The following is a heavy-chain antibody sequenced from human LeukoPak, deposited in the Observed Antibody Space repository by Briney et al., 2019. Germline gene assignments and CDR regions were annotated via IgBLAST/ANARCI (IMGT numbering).Heavy chain of an antibody. V-gene: IGHV4-59*08. D-gene: IGHD6-25*01. CDR3: ARQSSGERPNFDS. CDR1: GGSISSYY. J-gene: IGHJ4*02. CDR2: IYYSGST. Sequence: SSETLSLTCTVSGGSISSYYWSWIRQPPGKGLEYIGYIYYSGSTNYNPSLKSRVTISLDTSKNQFSLKLNSVTAADTAVYYCARQSSGERPNFDSWGPGTLVTVSS.